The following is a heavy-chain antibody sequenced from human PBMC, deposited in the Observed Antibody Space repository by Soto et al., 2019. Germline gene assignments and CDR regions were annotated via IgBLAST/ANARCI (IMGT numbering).Heavy chain of an antibody. CDR3: ARGGSSWYGEAFDP. CDR1: GYTFTGQY. D-gene: IGHD6-13*01. V-gene: IGHV1-2*02. CDR2: INPSSGGT. Sequence: ASVKVSCKASGYTFTGQYLHWARQAPGEGLQWMGWINPSSGGTRYSQYFQGRVTMTRDTSISIAYMELSSLRSEDTAVYYCARGGSSWYGEAFDPWGQGTVVTVSS. J-gene: IGHJ5*02.